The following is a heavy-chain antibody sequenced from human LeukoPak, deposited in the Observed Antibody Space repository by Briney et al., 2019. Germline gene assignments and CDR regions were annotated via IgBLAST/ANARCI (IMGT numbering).Heavy chain of an antibody. J-gene: IGHJ6*02. D-gene: IGHD3-3*01. CDR1: GFTFSSYD. Sequence: GGSLRLSCAASGFTFSSYDMHWVRQATGKGLEWVSAIGTAGDTYYPGSVKGRFTISRENAKNSLYLQMNSLRAGDTAVYYCARAPKDYDFWSGYPGSYYYYYGMDVWGRGTTVTVSS. CDR3: ARAPKDYDFWSGYPGSYYYYYGMDV. CDR2: IGTAGDT. V-gene: IGHV3-13*01.